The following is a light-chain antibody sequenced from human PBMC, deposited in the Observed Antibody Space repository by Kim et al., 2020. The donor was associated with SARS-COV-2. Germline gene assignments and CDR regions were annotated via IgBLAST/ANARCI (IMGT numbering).Light chain of an antibody. V-gene: IGKV3-15*01. CDR3: QQYNDWPLIT. CDR1: QSVSNN. CDR2: GAS. Sequence: PGEGVTLSCRADQSVSNNLAWYQQQPGQAPRLLIHGASTRAAGTPARFSGSGSGTEFTLSISSLQSEDSAVYYCQQYNDWPLITFGGGTKVDIK. J-gene: IGKJ4*01.